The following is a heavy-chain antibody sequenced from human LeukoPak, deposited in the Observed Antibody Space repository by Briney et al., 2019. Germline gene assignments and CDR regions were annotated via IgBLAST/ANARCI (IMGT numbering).Heavy chain of an antibody. V-gene: IGHV3-23*01. Sequence: AETLTLSCVASGFTFYSYGMSWVRQAPGKGLEWVLGISGSGGTTNYADYVRGRFTISRDNSKNTLYLQMNSLRAEDTAVYYCAKRPTGEAMNWFDPWGRESLVTLSS. CDR3: AKRPTGEAMNWFDP. CDR2: ISGSGGTT. CDR1: GFTFYSYG. J-gene: IGHJ5*02. D-gene: IGHD7-27*01.